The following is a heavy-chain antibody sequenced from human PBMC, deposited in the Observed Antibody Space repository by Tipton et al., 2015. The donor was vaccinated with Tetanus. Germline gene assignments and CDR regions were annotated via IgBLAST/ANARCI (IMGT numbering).Heavy chain of an antibody. Sequence: QLVQSGAEVKKPGASVKVSCKPSGYTFSSYWMSWVRQAPGKGLEWVANIKQDGSEKNYVDSVKGRFTISRDNAKNSLYLQMNSLRAEDTAVYYCARDRDSSGYNNNDYWGQGTLVTVSS. D-gene: IGHD3-22*01. CDR1: GYTFSSYW. CDR2: IKQDGSEK. V-gene: IGHV3-7*01. J-gene: IGHJ4*02. CDR3: ARDRDSSGYNNNDY.